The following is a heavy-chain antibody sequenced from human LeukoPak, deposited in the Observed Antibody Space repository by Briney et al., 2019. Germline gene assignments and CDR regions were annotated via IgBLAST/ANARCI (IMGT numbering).Heavy chain of an antibody. D-gene: IGHD2-15*01. CDR1: GGSISSGSYY. Sequence: SETLSLTCTVSGGSISSGSYYWSWIRQPAGKGLEWIGRIYSSGSTNYNPSLKSRVTISVDTSKNQLSLKLSSVTAADTAVYYCAREGWVVAAGYYYFMDVWGKGTTVTVSS. CDR3: AREGWVVAAGYYYFMDV. CDR2: IYSSGST. J-gene: IGHJ6*03. V-gene: IGHV4-61*02.